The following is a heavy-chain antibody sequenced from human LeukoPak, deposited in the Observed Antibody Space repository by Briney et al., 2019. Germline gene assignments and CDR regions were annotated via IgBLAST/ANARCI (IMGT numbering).Heavy chain of an antibody. J-gene: IGHJ4*02. V-gene: IGHV3-30-3*01. CDR2: ISYDGSNK. Sequence: GGSLRLSCAASGFTFGSYAMHWVRQAPGKGLEWVAVISYDGSNKYYADSVKGRFTISRDNSKNTLYLQMNSLRAEDTAVYYCARDSLYYYDSSGYYCLDYWGQGTLVTVSS. D-gene: IGHD3-22*01. CDR3: ARDSLYYYDSSGYYCLDY. CDR1: GFTFGSYA.